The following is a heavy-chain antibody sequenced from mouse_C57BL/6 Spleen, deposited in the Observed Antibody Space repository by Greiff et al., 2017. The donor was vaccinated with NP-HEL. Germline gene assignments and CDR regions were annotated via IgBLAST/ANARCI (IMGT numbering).Heavy chain of an antibody. J-gene: IGHJ1*03. V-gene: IGHV5-17*01. CDR3: ARWYYGSRYFDV. CDR2: ISSGSSTI. CDR1: GFTFSDYG. Sequence: EVKLVESGGGLVKPGGSLKLSCAASGFTFSDYGMHWVRQAPEKGLEWVAYISSGSSTIYYADTVKGRFTSSRDNDKNTLFLQMTSLRSEDTAMYYCARWYYGSRYFDVWGTGTTVTVSS. D-gene: IGHD1-1*01.